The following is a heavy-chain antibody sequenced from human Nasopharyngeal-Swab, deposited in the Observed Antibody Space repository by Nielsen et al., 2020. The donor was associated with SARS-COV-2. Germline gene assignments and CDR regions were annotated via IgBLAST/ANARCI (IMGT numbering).Heavy chain of an antibody. V-gene: IGHV4-39*01. Sequence: RQAPGKGLEWIGSIYYSGSTYYNPSLKSRVTISVDTSKNHFSLKLSSVTAADTAVYYCASHDYGDYGVVDYWGQGTLVTVSS. D-gene: IGHD4-17*01. CDR2: IYYSGST. J-gene: IGHJ4*02. CDR3: ASHDYGDYGVVDY.